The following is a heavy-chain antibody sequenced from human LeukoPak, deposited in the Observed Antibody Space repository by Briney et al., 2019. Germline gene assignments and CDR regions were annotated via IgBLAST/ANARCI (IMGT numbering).Heavy chain of an antibody. V-gene: IGHV3-30*04. Sequence: GGSLRLSCAASGFTFSRYAMHWVRQAPGKGLEWVAVISYDGSNKYYADSVKGRFTISRDDSKNTLYLQMNSLRAEDTALYYCERSGYGDYSGFDYWGQGTLVTVSS. CDR3: ERSGYGDYSGFDY. CDR1: GFTFSRYA. D-gene: IGHD4-17*01. CDR2: ISYDGSNK. J-gene: IGHJ4*02.